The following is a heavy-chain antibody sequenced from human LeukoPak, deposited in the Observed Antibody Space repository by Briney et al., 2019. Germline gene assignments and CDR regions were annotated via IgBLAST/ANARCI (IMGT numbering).Heavy chain of an antibody. CDR2: IDPTDSHT. CDR3: ARRADILSGYSSYDY. D-gene: IGHD3-9*01. CDR1: GYSFSSYY. Sequence: GKSLKISCKGSGYSFSSYYIAWVRRMPGKGLDCMGIIDPTDSHTRYSPSFQGHVTISADKSINAAYLQWSGLKASDTAMYYCARRADILSGYSSYDYWGQGTLVTVSS. V-gene: IGHV5-51*01. J-gene: IGHJ4*02.